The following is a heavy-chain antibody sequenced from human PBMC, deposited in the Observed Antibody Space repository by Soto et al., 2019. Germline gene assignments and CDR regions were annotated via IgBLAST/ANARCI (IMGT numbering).Heavy chain of an antibody. CDR2: INPNSGGT. V-gene: IGHV1-2*02. CDR1: GYTFTGYY. CDR3: ARDKDDYVWGSYRPYYFDY. Sequence: ASVKVSCKASGYTFTGYYMHWVRQAPGQGLEWMGWINPNSGGTNYAQKFQGRVTMTRDTSISTAYMELSRLRSDDTAAYYCARDKDDYVWGSYRPYYFDYWGQGTLVTVSS. D-gene: IGHD3-16*02. J-gene: IGHJ4*02.